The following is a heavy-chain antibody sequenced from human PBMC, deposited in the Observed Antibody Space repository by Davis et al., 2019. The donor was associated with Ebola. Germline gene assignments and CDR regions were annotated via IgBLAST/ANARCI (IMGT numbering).Heavy chain of an antibody. CDR3: ARDFGTRIDY. J-gene: IGHJ4*02. CDR1: GFTFSSYG. V-gene: IGHV3-33*01. Sequence: GGSLRLSCAASGFTFSSYGMHWVRQAPGKGLEWAAVIWYDGSNKYYADSVKGRFTISRDNSKNTLYLQMNSLRAEDTAVYYCARDFGTRIDYWGQGTLVTVSS. CDR2: IWYDGSNK. D-gene: IGHD3-16*01.